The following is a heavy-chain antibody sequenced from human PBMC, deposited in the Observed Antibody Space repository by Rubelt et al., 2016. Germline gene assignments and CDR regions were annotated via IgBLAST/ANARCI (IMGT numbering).Heavy chain of an antibody. D-gene: IGHD3-9*01. Sequence: QVQLQESGPGLVKPSETLSLTCTVSGGSISSYYWSWIRQPPGKGLEWIGYIYYSGSTNYNPSLKSGVTISVDTSKNQFSLKLSSVTAADTAMYYCARSGLPLTDDAFDIWGQGTMVTVSP. CDR1: GGSISSYY. V-gene: IGHV4-59*01. CDR2: IYYSGST. CDR3: ARSGLPLTDDAFDI. J-gene: IGHJ3*02.